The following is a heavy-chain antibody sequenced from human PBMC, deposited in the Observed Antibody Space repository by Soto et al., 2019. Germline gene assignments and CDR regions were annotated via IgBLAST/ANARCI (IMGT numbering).Heavy chain of an antibody. D-gene: IGHD3-10*01. CDR2: IWSDGNNR. V-gene: IGHV3-33*01. Sequence: QVQLVESGGGVVQPGRSLRLSCAASGFTFTNYGFHWVRQAPGKGLEWVAAIWSDGNNRYNGGAVEGRFTTSKDNSKHMLYLQMNDLRVEDTALYYCARDSIRVPADFDYWGQGTLVTVSS. CDR3: ARDSIRVPADFDY. J-gene: IGHJ4*02. CDR1: GFTFTNYG.